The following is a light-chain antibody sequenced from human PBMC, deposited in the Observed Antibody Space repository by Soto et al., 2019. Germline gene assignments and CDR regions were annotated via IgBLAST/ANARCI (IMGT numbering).Light chain of an antibody. Sequence: QSALTQPASVSGSPGQSINISCTGTSSDVGGYNYVSWYQQQPGKAPKLLICDVTNRPSGVSNRFSGSTSGNTASLTIAGLQTEDEADYYCSSFASSIPLVFGGGTKLTVL. J-gene: IGLJ2*01. CDR2: DVT. CDR3: SSFASSIPLV. CDR1: SSDVGGYNY. V-gene: IGLV2-14*03.